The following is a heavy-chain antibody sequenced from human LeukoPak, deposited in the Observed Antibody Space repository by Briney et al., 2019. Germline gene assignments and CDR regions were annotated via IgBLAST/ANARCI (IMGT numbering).Heavy chain of an antibody. CDR3: ARGAVAGTDYFDY. Sequence: PGGSLRLSCAAPGFTVSSNYMSWVRQAPGKGLEWVSVIYSGGSTYYADSVKGRFTISRDNSKNTLYLQMNSLRAEDTAVYYCARGAVAGTDYFDYWGQGTLVTVSS. CDR1: GFTVSSNY. V-gene: IGHV3-53*01. D-gene: IGHD6-19*01. J-gene: IGHJ4*02. CDR2: IYSGGST.